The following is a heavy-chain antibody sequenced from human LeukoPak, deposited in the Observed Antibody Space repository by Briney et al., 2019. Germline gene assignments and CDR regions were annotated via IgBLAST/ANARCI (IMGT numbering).Heavy chain of an antibody. CDR3: ASTTVTTSDYVYTDL. CDR1: GGTFNSNT. J-gene: IGHJ2*01. CDR2: ITPLFGTT. D-gene: IGHD4-17*01. V-gene: IGHV1-69*08. Sequence: GASVKVSCKASGGTFNSNTLIWVRQAPGPGLEWMGRITPLFGTTIYAQQFQASVTLSVDKSTNTAYLELSSLRPEDTAIYYCASTTVTTSDYVYTDLWGRGTLVTVSS.